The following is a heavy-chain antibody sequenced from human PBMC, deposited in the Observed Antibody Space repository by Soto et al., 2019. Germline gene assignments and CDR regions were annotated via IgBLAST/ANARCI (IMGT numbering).Heavy chain of an antibody. CDR2: MNPSNGNA. J-gene: IGHJ4*02. CDR1: GYTFITYD. CDR3: TRGAGAPWVRFDS. Sequence: ASVKVSCKASGYTFITYDINWVRQATGQGLEWMGWMNPSNGNAGYAQKFQGRLTMTRNTSISTAYMELSSLRSDDTALYYCTRGAGAPWVRFDSWGRGILVTVSS. V-gene: IGHV1-8*01. D-gene: IGHD3-16*01.